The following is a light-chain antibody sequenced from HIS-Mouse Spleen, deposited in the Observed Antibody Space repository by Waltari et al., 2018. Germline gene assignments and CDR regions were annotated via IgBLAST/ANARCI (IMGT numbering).Light chain of an antibody. CDR3: QQLNSYPPT. CDR2: AAA. Sequence: DIQLTQSPSFLSASVGDRVTITCRASQGISSYLAWYHQKPGKAPKLLIYAAATLQSGVPSRFSCSGSGTEFTLTISSLQPEDFATYYCQQLNSYPPTFGQGTKVEIK. CDR1: QGISSY. V-gene: IGKV1-9*01. J-gene: IGKJ1*01.